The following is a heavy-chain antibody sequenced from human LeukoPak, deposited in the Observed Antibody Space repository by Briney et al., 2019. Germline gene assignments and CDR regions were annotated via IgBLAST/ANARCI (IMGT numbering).Heavy chain of an antibody. CDR2: IRSKAYGGTT. CDR3: TTTYYYDSSGYYPLFDY. Sequence: GGSLRLSCTASGFTFGDYAMSWVRQAPGKGLEWVGFIRSKAYGGTTEYAASVKGRFTISRDDSKNTLYLQMNSLKTEDTAVYYCTTTYYYDSSGYYPLFDYWGQGTLVTVSS. V-gene: IGHV3-49*04. CDR1: GFTFGDYA. D-gene: IGHD3-22*01. J-gene: IGHJ4*02.